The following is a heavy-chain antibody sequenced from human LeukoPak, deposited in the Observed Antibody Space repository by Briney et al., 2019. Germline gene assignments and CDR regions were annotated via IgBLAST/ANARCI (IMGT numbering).Heavy chain of an antibody. J-gene: IGHJ6*03. D-gene: IGHD3-9*01. CDR3: ARVESSRYFDWLLESNYYYYYYMDV. CDR2: ISSSGSTI. Sequence: PGGSLRLSCAASGFTFSDYYMSWIRQAPGKGLEWVSYISSSGSTIYYADSVKGRFTISRDNAKNSLYLQMNSLRAEDTAVYYCARVESSRYFDWLLESNYYYYYYMDVWGKGTTVTVSS. CDR1: GFTFSDYY. V-gene: IGHV3-11*04.